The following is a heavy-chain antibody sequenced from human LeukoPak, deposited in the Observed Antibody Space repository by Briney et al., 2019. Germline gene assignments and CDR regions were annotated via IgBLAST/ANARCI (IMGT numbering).Heavy chain of an antibody. J-gene: IGHJ6*04. V-gene: IGHV3-23*01. CDR3: AELGITMIGGV. D-gene: IGHD3-10*02. Sequence: PGGTLRLSCAASGFTFSRFGMSWVRQAPGKGLEWVLGISGSGGSTYYADSVKGRFTISRDNAKNSLYLQMNSLRAEDTAVYYCAELGITMIGGVWGKGTTVTISS. CDR1: GFTFSRFG. CDR2: ISGSGGST.